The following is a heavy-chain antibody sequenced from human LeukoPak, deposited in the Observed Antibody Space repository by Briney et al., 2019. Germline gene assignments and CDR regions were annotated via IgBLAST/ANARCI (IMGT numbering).Heavy chain of an antibody. D-gene: IGHD6-13*01. CDR3: ARRGRIAAAGTNYYYYYGMDV. V-gene: IGHV4-38-2*01. J-gene: IGHJ6*02. Sequence: SETLSLTCAVSGYSISSGYYWGWIRQPPGKGLEWIGSIYHSGNTYYNPSLESRVTISVDMSKNQFSLKLSSVTAADTAVYYCARRGRIAAAGTNYYYYYGMDVWGQGTTVTVSS. CDR2: IYHSGNT. CDR1: GYSISSGYY.